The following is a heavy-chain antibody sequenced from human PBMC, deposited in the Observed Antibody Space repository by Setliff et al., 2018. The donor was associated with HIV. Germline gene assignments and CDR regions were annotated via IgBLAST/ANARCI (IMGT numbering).Heavy chain of an antibody. J-gene: IGHJ6*03. CDR1: GGSISSYY. Sequence: SETLSLTCTVSGGSISSYYWSWIRQPPGKGLEWIGYIYYSGSTNYNPSLKSRVTISVDTSKNQFSLKLSSVTAADTAVYYCARAAYGSSWYVGTEDYYYYYMDVWGKGTTVTVSS. CDR2: IYYSGST. D-gene: IGHD6-13*01. CDR3: ARAAYGSSWYVGTEDYYYYYMDV. V-gene: IGHV4-59*01.